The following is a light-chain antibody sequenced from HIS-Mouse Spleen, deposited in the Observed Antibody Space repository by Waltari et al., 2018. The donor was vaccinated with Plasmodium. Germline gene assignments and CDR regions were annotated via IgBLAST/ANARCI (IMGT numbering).Light chain of an antibody. V-gene: IGKV3-20*01. CDR2: GAS. J-gene: IGKJ3*01. Sequence: EIVLTQSPGTLSLSPGERATLSCRASQSVSSSYLAWYQQKPGQAPRLLILGASSRATGIPDRFSGSGSGTDFTLTISRLEPEDFATYYCQQYYSYPFTFGPGTKVDIK. CDR3: QQYYSYPFT. CDR1: QSVSSSY.